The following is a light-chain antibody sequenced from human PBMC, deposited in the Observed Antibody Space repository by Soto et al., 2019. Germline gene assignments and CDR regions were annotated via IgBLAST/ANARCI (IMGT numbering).Light chain of an antibody. J-gene: IGLJ3*02. CDR3: LLSYRGARKGWV. Sequence: QAVVTQEPSLTVSPGGTVTLTCGSSTGAVTSGHYPYWFQQKPGQAPRTLIYDTSNKHSWTPARFSGSLLGGKAALTLSGAQPEDEAEYYCLLSYRGARKGWVFGGGTKLTVL. V-gene: IGLV7-46*01. CDR1: TGAVTSGHY. CDR2: DTS.